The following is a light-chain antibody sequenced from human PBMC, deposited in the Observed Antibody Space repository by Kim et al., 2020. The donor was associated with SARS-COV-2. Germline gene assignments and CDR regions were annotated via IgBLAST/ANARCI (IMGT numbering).Light chain of an antibody. J-gene: IGLJ3*02. Sequence: AVGQTVRITCQGDSLRSYYASWYQQKPGQAPVLVIYGKNNRPSGIPDRFSGSYSGNTASLTITGAQAVDEADYYCNSRDSSGNHWVFGGGTQLTVL. CDR3: NSRDSSGNHWV. V-gene: IGLV3-19*01. CDR2: GKN. CDR1: SLRSYY.